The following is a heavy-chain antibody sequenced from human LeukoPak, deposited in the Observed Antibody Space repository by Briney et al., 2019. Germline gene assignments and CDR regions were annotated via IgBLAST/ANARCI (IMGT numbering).Heavy chain of an antibody. CDR3: ARDGSSGSLSAGYYFDY. D-gene: IGHD6-19*01. V-gene: IGHV3-30*04. CDR1: GFTFSSYA. J-gene: IGHJ4*02. Sequence: PGRSLRLSCAASGFTFSSYAMHWVRQALGKGLEWVAVISYDGSNKYYADSVKGRFTISRDNSKNTLYLQMNSLRAEDTAVYYCARDGSSGSLSAGYYFDYWGQGTLVTVSS. CDR2: ISYDGSNK.